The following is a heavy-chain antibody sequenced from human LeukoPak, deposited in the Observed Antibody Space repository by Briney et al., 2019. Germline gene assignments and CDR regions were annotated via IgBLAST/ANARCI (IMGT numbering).Heavy chain of an antibody. D-gene: IGHD3-16*02. V-gene: IGHV3-15*07. J-gene: IGHJ4*02. Sequence: GRSLRFSCAASGFTFSNAWMNWVRQAPGKGLEWVGRIKSKTDGGTTDYAAPVKGRFTISRDDSKNTLYLRMNSLKTEDTAVYYCTTVSIMITFGGVIASDYWGQGTLVTVSS. CDR1: GFTFSNAW. CDR3: TTVSIMITFGGVIASDY. CDR2: IKSKTDGGTT.